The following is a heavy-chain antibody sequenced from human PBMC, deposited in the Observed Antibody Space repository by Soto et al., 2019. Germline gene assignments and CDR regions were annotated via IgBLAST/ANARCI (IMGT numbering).Heavy chain of an antibody. CDR1: GVTFSNYW. J-gene: IGHJ4*02. CDR3: ARDVSALDV. Sequence: VSLRLSCAASGVTFSNYWMSWVRQAPGKGLEWVAYIKKDGTTKDYVDSVRGRFTVSRDNAKNSLYLQMNSLRAEDTAVYYCARDVSALDVWGQGTLVTVSS. CDR2: IKKDGTTK. V-gene: IGHV3-7*01.